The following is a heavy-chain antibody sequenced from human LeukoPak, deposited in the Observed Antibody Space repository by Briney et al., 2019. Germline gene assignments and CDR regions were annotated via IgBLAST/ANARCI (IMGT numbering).Heavy chain of an antibody. V-gene: IGHV3-33*06. Sequence: GGSLRLSCAASGFTFSSYGMHWVRQAPGKGLEWEAVIWYDGSNKYYADSVKGRFTISRDNSKNTLYLQMNSLRAEDTAVYYCAKDQHSSGWSPYPDYWGQGTLVTVSS. J-gene: IGHJ4*02. CDR3: AKDQHSSGWSPYPDY. D-gene: IGHD6-19*01. CDR2: IWYDGSNK. CDR1: GFTFSSYG.